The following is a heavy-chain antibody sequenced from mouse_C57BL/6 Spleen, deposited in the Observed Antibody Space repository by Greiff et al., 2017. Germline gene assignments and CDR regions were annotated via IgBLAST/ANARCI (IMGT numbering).Heavy chain of an antibody. J-gene: IGHJ3*01. CDR2: IRSKSNNYAT. Sequence: EVKLMESGGGLVQPKGSLKLSCAASGFSFNTYAMNWVRQAPGKGLEWVARIRSKSNNYATYYADSVKDRFTISRDDSESMLYLQMNNLKTEDTAMYYCVIDRGNAWFAYWGQGTLVTVSA. V-gene: IGHV10-1*01. CDR3: VIDRGNAWFAY. CDR1: GFSFNTYA. D-gene: IGHD2-1*01.